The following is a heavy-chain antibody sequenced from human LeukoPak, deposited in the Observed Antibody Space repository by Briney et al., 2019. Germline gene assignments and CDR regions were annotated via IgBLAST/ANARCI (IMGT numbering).Heavy chain of an antibody. J-gene: IGHJ4*02. CDR1: GGSISSYY. Sequence: SETLSLTCTVSGGSISSYYWSWIRQPAGKGLEWTGRIYTSGSTNYNPSLKSRVTMSVDTSKNQFSLKLSSVTAADTAVYYCARGGEIITMVRGVTGDYFDYWGQGTLVTVSS. V-gene: IGHV4-4*07. CDR3: ARGGEIITMVRGVTGDYFDY. CDR2: IYTSGST. D-gene: IGHD3-10*01.